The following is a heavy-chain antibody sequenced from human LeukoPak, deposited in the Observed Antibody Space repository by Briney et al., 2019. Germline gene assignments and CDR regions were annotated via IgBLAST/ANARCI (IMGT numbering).Heavy chain of an antibody. CDR3: GRARYSWPRYFDY. V-gene: IGHV1-2*04. D-gene: IGHD5-18*01. J-gene: IGHJ4*02. CDR2: INPNSGGT. CDR1: GYTFTGYY. Sequence: GASVKVSCKASGYTFTGYYMHWVRQAPGQGLEWMGWINPNSGGTNYAQKFQGWVTMTRDTSISTAYMELSRLRSDDTDVYYCGRARYSWPRYFDYWGQGTLVTVSS.